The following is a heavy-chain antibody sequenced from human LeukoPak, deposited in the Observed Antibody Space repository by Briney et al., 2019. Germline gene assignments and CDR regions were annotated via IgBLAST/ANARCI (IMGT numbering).Heavy chain of an antibody. CDR2: ISTSGST. V-gene: IGHV4-61*09. D-gene: IGHD6-6*01. CDR1: GGSISSGDFY. CDR3: AGTSIAYEFFDY. Sequence: SQTLSLTCTVSGGSISSGDFYWSWIRQPAGKGLEWIGHISTSGSTDYNPSLKSRVTMSVDASKNQFSLRLSSVTAADTAVYYCAGTSIAYEFFDYWGQGTLVTVSS. J-gene: IGHJ4*02.